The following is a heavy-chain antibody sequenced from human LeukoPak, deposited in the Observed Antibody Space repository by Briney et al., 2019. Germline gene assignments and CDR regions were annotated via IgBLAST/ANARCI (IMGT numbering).Heavy chain of an antibody. CDR2: IEEDGTET. CDR1: GFIFRSNW. D-gene: IGHD5-24*01. Sequence: GGTLRLSCAASGFIFRSNWVSWVRLAPGKGLEWVANIEEDGTETYYVDSVKGRFTISRDNAKNSLYLQMNSLRVEDTAVYYCAKEGRSLQNYWGQGTLVTVSS. CDR3: AKEGRSLQNY. V-gene: IGHV3-7*03. J-gene: IGHJ4*02.